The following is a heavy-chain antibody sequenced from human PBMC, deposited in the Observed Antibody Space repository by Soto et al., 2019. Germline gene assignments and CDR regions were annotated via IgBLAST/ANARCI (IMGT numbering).Heavy chain of an antibody. Sequence: PGGSMRLSCSASGFTFSEYSMHWVRQVPGKGLQYVSTIRSDGDITYYADSVKGRFTISSDNSKNTLYLQMNSLRPEDTAVYYCVKVSTFYDILTGYYSTNFFDPWGQGTLVTVSS. V-gene: IGHV3-64D*06. CDR3: VKVSTFYDILTGYYSTNFFDP. D-gene: IGHD3-9*01. CDR1: GFTFSEYS. CDR2: IRSDGDIT. J-gene: IGHJ5*02.